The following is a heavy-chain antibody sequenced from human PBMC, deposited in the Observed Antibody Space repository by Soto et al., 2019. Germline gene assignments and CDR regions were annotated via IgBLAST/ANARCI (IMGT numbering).Heavy chain of an antibody. D-gene: IGHD1-26*01. CDR1: GFTFSSYS. CDR3: ARTKWELLRRSDYYYGMDV. CDR2: ISSSSSYI. J-gene: IGHJ6*02. Sequence: KTGGSLRLSCAASGFTFSSYSMNWVRQAPGKGLEWVSSISSSSSYIYYADSVKGRFTISRDNAKNSLYLQMNSLRAEDTAVYYCARTKWELLRRSDYYYGMDVWGQGTTVTVSS. V-gene: IGHV3-21*01.